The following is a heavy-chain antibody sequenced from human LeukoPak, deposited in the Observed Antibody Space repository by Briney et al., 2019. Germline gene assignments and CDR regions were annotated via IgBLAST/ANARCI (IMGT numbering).Heavy chain of an antibody. V-gene: IGHV3-7*01. Sequence: GGSLRLSCAASGFTFSSYWMSWVRQAPGKGLEWVANIKQDGSEKYYVDSVKGRFTISRDNAKNSLYLQMNRLRAEDTAVYYCAKDLTMVRGANYYYYMDVWGKGTTVTISS. CDR2: IKQDGSEK. CDR3: AKDLTMVRGANYYYYMDV. J-gene: IGHJ6*03. CDR1: GFTFSSYW. D-gene: IGHD3-10*01.